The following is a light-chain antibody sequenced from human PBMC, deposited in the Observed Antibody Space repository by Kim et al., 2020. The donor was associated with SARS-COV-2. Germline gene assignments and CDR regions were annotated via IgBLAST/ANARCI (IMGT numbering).Light chain of an antibody. Sequence: APLSGRASKSVCSNVLAWYQQKPGLAPRRLIYGAASRPTGIPDRFSGSGSGTDFTLTISSLEPEDFALYYCQQYGSSPMLSFGQGTKLAI. CDR1: KSVCSNV. CDR3: QQYGSSPMLS. CDR2: GAA. V-gene: IGKV3-20*01. J-gene: IGKJ2*03.